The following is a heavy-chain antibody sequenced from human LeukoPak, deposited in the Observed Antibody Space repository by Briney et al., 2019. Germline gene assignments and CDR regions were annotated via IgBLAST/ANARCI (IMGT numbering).Heavy chain of an antibody. CDR3: ASFETVAAYPFDY. V-gene: IGHV4-34*01. D-gene: IGHD6-19*01. J-gene: IGHJ4*02. CDR1: GGSFRGYY. Sequence: SETLSLTCGVSGGSFRGYYWSWIRLSPGRGLEWIGEITHSGATKYNPSLASRLTISLDTSKDQFSLKLTSATAADTAVYYCASFETVAAYPFDYWGQGTLVTVSS. CDR2: ITHSGAT.